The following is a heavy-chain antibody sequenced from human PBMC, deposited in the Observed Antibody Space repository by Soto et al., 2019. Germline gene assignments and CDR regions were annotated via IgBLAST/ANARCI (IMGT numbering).Heavy chain of an antibody. CDR3: AREPHYYDSSGYYYADDY. J-gene: IGHJ4*02. V-gene: IGHV4-30-4*01. D-gene: IGHD3-22*01. CDR1: GGSISSGDYY. Sequence: QVQLQESGPGLVKPSQTLSLTCTVSGGSISSGDYYWSWIRQPPGKCLEWIGYIYYSGSTYYNPSLKSRVTISVDTSKNQFSLKLSSVTAADTAVYYCAREPHYYDSSGYYYADDYWGQGTLVTVSS. CDR2: IYYSGST.